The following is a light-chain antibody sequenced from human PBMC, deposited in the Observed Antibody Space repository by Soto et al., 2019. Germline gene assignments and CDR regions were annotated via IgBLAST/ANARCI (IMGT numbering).Light chain of an antibody. CDR3: QHYSIYSSGA. J-gene: IGKJ1*01. CDR1: QAINGW. V-gene: IGKV1-5*01. CDR2: DAS. Sequence: DIHMTQSPSSLPVSVGDRVTITCRTSQAINGWLAWYQQKPGKAPKLLIYDASTVKSGVPSRFSGSGTGTELTLTISSLQPDDAATYYCQHYSIYSSGAFGQGTKVDI.